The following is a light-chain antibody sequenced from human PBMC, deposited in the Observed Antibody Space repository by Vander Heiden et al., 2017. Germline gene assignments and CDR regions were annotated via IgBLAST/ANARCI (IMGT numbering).Light chain of an antibody. V-gene: IGKV1-33*01. CDR3: QQYDNLPIT. Sequence: DIQMTQSPSSLSASVGDRVTITCQASQDISNYLNWYQRKPGKAPKLLINDASNLETGVPSRFSGSGSGTDFTFTISSLQPEDIATYYCQQYDNLPITFGQGTRLEIK. CDR2: DAS. CDR1: QDISNY. J-gene: IGKJ5*01.